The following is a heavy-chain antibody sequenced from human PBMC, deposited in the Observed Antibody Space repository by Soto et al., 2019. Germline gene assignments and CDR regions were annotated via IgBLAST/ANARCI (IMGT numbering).Heavy chain of an antibody. CDR2: IKQDGSEK. Sequence: EVQLVESGGGLVQPGGSPRLSCAASGFTFSSYWMSWVRQAPGKGLEWVANIKQDGSEKYYVDSVKGRFTISRDNAKNSLYLQMNSLRAEDTAVYYCARKSRLLTPHYYYYGMDVWGQGTTVTVSS. J-gene: IGHJ6*02. CDR1: GFTFSSYW. D-gene: IGHD2-15*01. CDR3: ARKSRLLTPHYYYYGMDV. V-gene: IGHV3-7*01.